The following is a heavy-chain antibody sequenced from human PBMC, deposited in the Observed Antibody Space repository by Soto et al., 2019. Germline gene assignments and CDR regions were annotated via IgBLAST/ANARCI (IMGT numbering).Heavy chain of an antibody. CDR2: IYAGDSDT. CDR1: GYTFTNYW. CDR3: ARGRSPSSWYEEYFDY. V-gene: IGHV5-51*01. Sequence: HGESLKISCKGSGYTFTNYWIAWVRQMPGKGLEWMGLIYAGDSDTRHSPSFQGQVTISADKSISTAYLQWSSLKASDTAMYYCARGRSPSSWYEEYFDYWGQGTLVTVSS. J-gene: IGHJ4*02. D-gene: IGHD6-13*01.